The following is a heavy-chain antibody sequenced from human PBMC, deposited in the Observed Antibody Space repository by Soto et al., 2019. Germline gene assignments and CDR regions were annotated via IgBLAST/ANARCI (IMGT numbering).Heavy chain of an antibody. CDR1: GFTFSSYG. D-gene: IGHD6-19*01. J-gene: IGHJ4*02. Sequence: QVQLVESGGGVVQPGGSLRLSCAASGFTFSSYGMHWVRQAPGKGLEWVAVISYDGSNKYYADSVKGRFTISRDNSKNTLYLQMHSLRAEDTAVYYCAKVLSMYSSGWSPTVYDYWRQGTLVTVSS. V-gene: IGHV3-30*18. CDR3: AKVLSMYSSGWSPTVYDY. CDR2: ISYDGSNK.